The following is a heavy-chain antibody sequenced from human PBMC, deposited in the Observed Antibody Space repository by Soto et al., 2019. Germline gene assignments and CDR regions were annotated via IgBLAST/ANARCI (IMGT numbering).Heavy chain of an antibody. CDR1: GFIFNNYW. CDR3: ARNRADGYNNY. Sequence: PGGSLRLSCAASGFIFNNYWMTWVRQAPGKGLEWVANIKQDGSEKYYVDSVKGRFTISSDNAKNSMYLQMNSLRAEDTAIYYCARNRADGYNNYWGQGTLVTVSS. CDR2: IKQDGSEK. V-gene: IGHV3-7*01. D-gene: IGHD5-12*01. J-gene: IGHJ4*02.